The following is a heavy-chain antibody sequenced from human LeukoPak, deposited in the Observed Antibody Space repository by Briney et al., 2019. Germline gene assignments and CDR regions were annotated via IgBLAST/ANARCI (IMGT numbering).Heavy chain of an antibody. CDR1: GFTFSNYA. CDR3: SKDAASGTYGTFDY. J-gene: IGHJ4*02. V-gene: IGHV3-23*01. Sequence: GGSLRLSCAASGFTFSNYAMTWVRQAPGKGLEWVSTISGSGNLTYFADSVKGRFTISRDNSKNTLYLRMNSPRAEDTALYYCSKDAASGTYGTFDYWGQGTLVIVSS. D-gene: IGHD3-10*01. CDR2: ISGSGNLT.